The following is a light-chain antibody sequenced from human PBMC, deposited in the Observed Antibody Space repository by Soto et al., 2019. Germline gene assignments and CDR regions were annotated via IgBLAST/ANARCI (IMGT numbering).Light chain of an antibody. CDR2: AAS. CDR3: LQHSTYPLT. CDR1: QGIRND. Sequence: DIQMTQFPSSLSASVGDRVTITCRASQGIRNDLGWYQQKPGKAPKRLIYAASSLQSGFPSRFSGSESGTEFPLAISSLQPEDSATFYCLQHSTYPLTFGQGTKVEIK. J-gene: IGKJ1*01. V-gene: IGKV1-17*01.